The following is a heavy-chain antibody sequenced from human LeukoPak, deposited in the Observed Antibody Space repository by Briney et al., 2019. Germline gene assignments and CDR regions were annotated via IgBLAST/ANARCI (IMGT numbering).Heavy chain of an antibody. CDR3: ARYSSKNLYYYYMDV. CDR2: IYYSGST. J-gene: IGHJ6*03. D-gene: IGHD4-11*01. V-gene: IGHV4-59*01. Sequence: PSETLSLTCAVYGGSFSGYYWSWIRQPPGKRLEWIGYIYYSGSTNYNPSLKSRVTISVDTSKNQFSLKLSSVTAADTAVYYCARYSSKNLYYYYMDVWGKGTTVTVSS. CDR1: GGSFSGYY.